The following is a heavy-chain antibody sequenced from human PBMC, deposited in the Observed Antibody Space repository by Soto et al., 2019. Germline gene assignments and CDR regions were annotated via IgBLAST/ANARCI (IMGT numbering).Heavy chain of an antibody. CDR3: AKDHLEVELPARGLAYQLGRLGGNYYYYRMDV. J-gene: IGHJ6*01. Sequence: VGSLRLSCAASGFTFSSYGMHWVRQAPGKGLEWVAVISYDGSNKYYADSVKGRFTISRDNSKNTLYLQMNSLRAEDTAVYYCAKDHLEVELPARGLAYQLGRLGGNYYYYRMDVWGQEPTVTIAS. V-gene: IGHV3-30*18. D-gene: IGHD3-3*02. CDR1: GFTFSSYG. CDR2: ISYDGSNK.